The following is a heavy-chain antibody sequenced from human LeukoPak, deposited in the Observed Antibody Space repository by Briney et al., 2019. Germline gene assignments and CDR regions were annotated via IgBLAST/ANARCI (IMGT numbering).Heavy chain of an antibody. D-gene: IGHD4-17*01. CDR1: GFTFSSYS. CDR2: ISSSSSYI. V-gene: IGHV3-21*01. J-gene: IGHJ4*02. Sequence: AGGSLRLSCAASGFTFSSYSMNWVRKAPGKGREWVSSISSSSSYIYYADSVEGRFTISRDNAKNSLYLQMNSLRAEDTAVYYCARGYGDLLDYWGQGTLVTVSS. CDR3: ARGYGDLLDY.